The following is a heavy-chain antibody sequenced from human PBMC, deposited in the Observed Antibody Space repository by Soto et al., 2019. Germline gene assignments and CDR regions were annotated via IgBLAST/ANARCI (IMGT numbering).Heavy chain of an antibody. J-gene: IGHJ5*02. D-gene: IGHD3-9*01. Sequence: PGESLKISCKGSGYSFTIYWIGWVRQMPGRGLEWMGIIYPGDSDTRYSPSFQGQVTISADKSISTAYLQWSSLKASDTAMYYCAGHFGRYYDKPGWFDPWGQGTLVTVSS. CDR1: GYSFTIYW. CDR2: IYPGDSDT. CDR3: AGHFGRYYDKPGWFDP. V-gene: IGHV5-51*01.